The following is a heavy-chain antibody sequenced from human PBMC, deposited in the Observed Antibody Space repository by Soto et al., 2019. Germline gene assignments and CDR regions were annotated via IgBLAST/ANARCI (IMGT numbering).Heavy chain of an antibody. CDR3: ELVGGRPSAY. CDR2: IIPILGIA. J-gene: IGHJ4*02. CDR1: GGTFSSYT. Sequence: ASVKVSCKASGGTFSSYTISWVRHAPGQGLEWMGRIIPILGIANYAQKFQGRVTITADKSTSTAYMELSSLRSEDTAVYYCELVGGRPSAYWGQGTLVTVSS. D-gene: IGHD6-6*01. V-gene: IGHV1-69*02.